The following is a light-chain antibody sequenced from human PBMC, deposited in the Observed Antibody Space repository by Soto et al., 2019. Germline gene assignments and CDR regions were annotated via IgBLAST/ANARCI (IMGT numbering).Light chain of an antibody. CDR3: CSNAGSHYYV. Sequence: QSVLTQPPSASGSPGQSVTISCTGTSSDVGGYNYVSWYQHHPGKAPKLLIYEVTKRPSGVPDRFSGSKSGNTASLTVSGLQADDEAEYYCCSNAGSHYYVFGTGTKLTVL. V-gene: IGLV2-8*01. J-gene: IGLJ1*01. CDR2: EVT. CDR1: SSDVGGYNY.